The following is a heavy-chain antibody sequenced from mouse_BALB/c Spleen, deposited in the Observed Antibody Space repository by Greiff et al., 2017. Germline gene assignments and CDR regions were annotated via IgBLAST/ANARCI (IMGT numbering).Heavy chain of an antibody. Sequence: LQPPVSVLVRPGASVTLSFNASGYTFTSSWLPFAQPRPGQGLEWIGEIHPNSGNTNYNEKFKGKATLTVDTSSSTDYVDLSSLTSEDSAVYYCAREGYNGSRRDWY. CDR2: IHPNSGNT. V-gene: IGHV1S130*01. D-gene: IGHD1-1*01. CDR1: GYTFTSSW. J-gene: IGHJ1*01. CDR3: AREGYNGSRRDWY.